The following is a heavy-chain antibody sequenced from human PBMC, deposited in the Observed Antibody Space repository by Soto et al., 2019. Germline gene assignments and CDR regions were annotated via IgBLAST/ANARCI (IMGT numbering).Heavy chain of an antibody. V-gene: IGHV3-33*01. CDR1: GFTFSSYG. J-gene: IGHJ4*02. D-gene: IGHD3-10*01. CDR3: ARGRGSGSTIDY. CDR2: IWYDGSNK. Sequence: PGGSLRLSCAASGFTFSSYGMHWVRQAPGKGLEWVAVIWYDGSNKYYADSVKGRFTISRDNSKNTLYLQMNSLRAEDTAVYYCARGRGSGSTIDYWGQGTLVTVSS.